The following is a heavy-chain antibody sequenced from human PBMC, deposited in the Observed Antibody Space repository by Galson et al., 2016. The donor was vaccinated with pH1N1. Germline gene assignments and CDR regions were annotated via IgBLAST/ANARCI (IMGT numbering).Heavy chain of an antibody. CDR3: VGIKGGVFDV. CDR1: GNRFTAYY. D-gene: IGHD1-14*01. CDR2: IDPGIGST. Sequence: SVKVSCKASGNRFTAYYFHWVRQAPGQGLEWMGIIDPGIGSTNFAERFQDRLTMTRDVSTSTVYMSMASLTSDDTAMYYCVGIKGGVFDVWGQGTMVTVSS. V-gene: IGHV1-46*01. J-gene: IGHJ3*01.